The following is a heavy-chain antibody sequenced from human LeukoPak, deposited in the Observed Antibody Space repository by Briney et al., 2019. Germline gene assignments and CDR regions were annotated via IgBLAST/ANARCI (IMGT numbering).Heavy chain of an antibody. CDR3: AREGFSGFVEGTSYLDY. Sequence: ASVKVSCKASGYTFTSYGILWVRQAPGQGLEWMGWISAYNGNTNYAQKLQGRVTMTTDTSTSTAYMELRSLRSDDTAVYYCAREGFSGFVEGTSYLDYWGQGTLVTVSS. CDR1: GYTFTSYG. V-gene: IGHV1-18*01. J-gene: IGHJ4*02. CDR2: ISAYNGNT. D-gene: IGHD5-24*01.